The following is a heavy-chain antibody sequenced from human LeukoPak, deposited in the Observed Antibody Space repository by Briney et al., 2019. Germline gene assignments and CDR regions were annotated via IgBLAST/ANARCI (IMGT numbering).Heavy chain of an antibody. J-gene: IGHJ4*02. CDR1: GFTFSHHW. CDR3: ARLNWNYADY. CDR2: IKEDGSEK. D-gene: IGHD3-3*01. V-gene: IGHV3-7*01. Sequence: GESLKISCTASGFTFSHHWMTWVRQAPGKGLEWVANIKEDGSEKDYVDSVKGRFTISRDNGKNSLYLQMNSLRGEDTAVYYCARLNWNYADYWGQGTLVTVST.